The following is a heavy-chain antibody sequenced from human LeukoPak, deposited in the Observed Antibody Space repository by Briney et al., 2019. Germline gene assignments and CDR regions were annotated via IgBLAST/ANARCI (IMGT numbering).Heavy chain of an antibody. D-gene: IGHD6-13*01. J-gene: IGHJ5*02. CDR1: GYTFTSYG. CDR2: ISAYNGNT. V-gene: IGHV1-18*01. CDR3: ARDAVIAAAGTTGPNWFDP. Sequence: EASVKVSCKASGYTFTSYGISWVRQAPGQGLEWMGWISAYNGNTNYAQKLQGRVTMTTDTSTSTAYMELRSLRSDDTAVYYCARDAVIAAAGTTGPNWFDPWGQGTLVTVSS.